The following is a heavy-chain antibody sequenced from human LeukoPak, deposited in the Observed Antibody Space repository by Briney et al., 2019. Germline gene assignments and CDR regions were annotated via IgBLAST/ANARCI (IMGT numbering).Heavy chain of an antibody. J-gene: IGHJ5*02. V-gene: IGHV4-31*03. D-gene: IGHD2-2*01. Sequence: SQTLSLICTVSGGSISRDGYYWSWIRQHPGEGLEWIGYIHYGGSIYYNPSLKSRVIISVDTSKNQFSLKLSSVTAADTAVYYCARRGSVPEARVDPWGQGTLVTVSS. CDR1: GGSISRDGYY. CDR2: IHYGGSI. CDR3: ARRGSVPEARVDP.